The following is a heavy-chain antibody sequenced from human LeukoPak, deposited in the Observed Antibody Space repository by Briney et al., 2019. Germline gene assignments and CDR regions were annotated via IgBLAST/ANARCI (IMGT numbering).Heavy chain of an antibody. CDR2: INHSGST. D-gene: IGHD6-19*01. CDR1: GGSFSGYY. CDR3: ARLYSGWYGDY. J-gene: IGHJ4*02. Sequence: SETLSLTCAVYGGSFSGYYWSWIRQPPGRGLEWIGEINHSGSTNYNPSLKSRVTISVDTSKNQFSLKLSSVTAADTAVYYCARLYSGWYGDYWGQGTLVTVSS. V-gene: IGHV4-34*01.